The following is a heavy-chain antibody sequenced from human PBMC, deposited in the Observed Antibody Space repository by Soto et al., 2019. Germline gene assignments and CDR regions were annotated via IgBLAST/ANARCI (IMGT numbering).Heavy chain of an antibody. CDR1: GLTFSASA. D-gene: IGHD3-16*01. CDR2: IRNKVDSYQT. Sequence: EVQLVESGGGLVQPGGSLKLSCAASGLTFSASAMHWVRQAPGKGLEWVGRIRNKVDSYQTVYAAPVNGRITISRDDSKNMAYLQMNSLTTEDTAVYYCCRHVARGGSCDYWGQGTRVTVSS. CDR3: CRHVARGGSCDY. J-gene: IGHJ4*02. V-gene: IGHV3-73*02.